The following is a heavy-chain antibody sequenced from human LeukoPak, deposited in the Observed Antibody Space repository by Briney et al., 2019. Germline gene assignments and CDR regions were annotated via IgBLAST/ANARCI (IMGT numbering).Heavy chain of an antibody. CDR2: ISSSGTTI. CDR1: GFTFTDFY. D-gene: IGHD3-9*01. Sequence: PGGSLRLSCAASGFTFTDFYMSWIRQAPGKGLEWVSYISSSGTTIYYADSVMGRFTISGDNAKNSLYLQMNSLRAEDTAVYYCARALTGFIPGNWGQGTLVTVSS. V-gene: IGHV3-11*01. CDR3: ARALTGFIPGN. J-gene: IGHJ4*02.